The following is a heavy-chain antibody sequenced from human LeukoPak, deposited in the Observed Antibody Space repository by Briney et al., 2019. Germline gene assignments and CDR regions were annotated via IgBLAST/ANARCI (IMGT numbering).Heavy chain of an antibody. Sequence: SETLSLTCTVSGYSISSGYYWGWIRQPPGKGLEWIGSIYHSGSTYYNPSLKSRVTISVDTSKNQFSLKLSSVTAADTAVYYCARTYYDFWSGYSGYYFDYWGQGTLVTVSS. CDR1: GYSISSGYY. CDR2: IYHSGST. CDR3: ARTYYDFWSGYSGYYFDY. V-gene: IGHV4-38-2*02. J-gene: IGHJ4*02. D-gene: IGHD3-3*01.